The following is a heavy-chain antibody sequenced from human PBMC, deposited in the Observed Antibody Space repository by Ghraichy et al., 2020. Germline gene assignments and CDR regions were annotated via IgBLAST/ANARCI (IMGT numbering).Heavy chain of an antibody. J-gene: IGHJ3*02. V-gene: IGHV1-2*02. D-gene: IGHD1-26*01. CDR1: GYTFTGYY. Sequence: ASVKVSCKASGYTFTGYYIHWVRQAPGQGLEWMGWINSNSCGTSYAQKSQGRVTMTRDTSISTAYMEVIGMRSDDTAVYECARPVESGGYHNAFDIWGQGTMVTVSS. CDR3: ARPVESGGYHNAFDI. CDR2: INSNSCGT.